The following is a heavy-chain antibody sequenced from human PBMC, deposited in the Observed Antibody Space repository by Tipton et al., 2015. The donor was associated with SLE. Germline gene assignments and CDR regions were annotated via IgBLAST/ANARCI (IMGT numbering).Heavy chain of an antibody. J-gene: IGHJ3*01. V-gene: IGHV4-61*02. CDR1: GASISSGNYF. Sequence: TLSLTCTVSGASISSGNYFYTWIRQPAGKGLEWIGRIFFTGRTEYNPSLMNLVTISIDTSKNQFYLRLISATAADTAVYYCARESNWGQGTMVTVSS. CDR3: ARESN. CDR2: IFFTGRT.